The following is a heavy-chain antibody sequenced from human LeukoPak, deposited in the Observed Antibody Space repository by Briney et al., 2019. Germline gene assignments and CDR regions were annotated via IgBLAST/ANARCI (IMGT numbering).Heavy chain of an antibody. J-gene: IGHJ3*02. D-gene: IGHD6-13*01. CDR2: IYYSGST. CDR3: ARYQTPIAAAGSRYAFDI. CDR1: GGSISSYY. Sequence: SETLSLTCTVSGGSISSYYWGWIRQPPGKGLEWIGYIYYSGSTNYNPSLKSRVTMSVDTSKNQFSLKLSSVTAADTAVYYCARYQTPIAAAGSRYAFDIWGQGTMVTVSS. V-gene: IGHV4-59*01.